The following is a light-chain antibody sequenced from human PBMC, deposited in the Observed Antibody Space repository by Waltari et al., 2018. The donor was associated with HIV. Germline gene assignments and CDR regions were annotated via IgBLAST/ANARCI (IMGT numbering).Light chain of an antibody. CDR3: GTWDSGLSVVV. J-gene: IGLJ2*01. Sequence: QSVLTQPPSVSAAPGQKVTISCSGSSSNIGNNYVSWYQQLPRTAPKVLIYDNNERPAGIPDRFAGSKSGTSATLVITGLQTGDEADYYCGTWDSGLSVVVFGGGTKLTVL. CDR2: DNN. V-gene: IGLV1-51*01. CDR1: SSNIGNNY.